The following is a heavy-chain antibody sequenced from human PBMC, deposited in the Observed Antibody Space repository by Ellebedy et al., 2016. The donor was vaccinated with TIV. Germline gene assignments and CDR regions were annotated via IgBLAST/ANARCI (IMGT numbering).Heavy chain of an antibody. J-gene: IGHJ4*02. CDR1: GYTFSWYA. CDR3: ARGRRARPGY. CDR2: INAGSENT. V-gene: IGHV1-3*01. Sequence: ASVKVSCKASGYTFSWYAMHWVRQAPGQRLEWMGWINAGSENTKYSQKFQGRVSVTRDTSTSTVSLELSSLRSEDTAVYYCARGRRARPGYWGQGTLVTVSA. D-gene: IGHD5-24*01.